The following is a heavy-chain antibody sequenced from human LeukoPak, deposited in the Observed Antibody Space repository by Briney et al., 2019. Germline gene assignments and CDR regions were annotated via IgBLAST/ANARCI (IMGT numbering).Heavy chain of an antibody. V-gene: IGHV3-30*18. Sequence: PGGSLRLSCEGSGFTFTNDGMNWVRQAPGKGLEWVAAISLRGGSKYYADSVKGRFTISGDNSKNTLYLQMNSLRAEDTAVYYCAKDLGYGANSPFDYWGQGTLVTVSS. CDR3: AKDLGYGANSPFDY. J-gene: IGHJ4*02. CDR1: GFTFTNDG. D-gene: IGHD4-23*01. CDR2: ISLRGGSK.